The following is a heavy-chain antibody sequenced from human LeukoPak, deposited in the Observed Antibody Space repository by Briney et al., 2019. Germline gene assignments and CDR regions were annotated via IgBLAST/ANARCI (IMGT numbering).Heavy chain of an antibody. Sequence: ASVKVTCKASGGTFSSYAISWVRQAPGQGLEWMGGIIPIFGTANYAQKFQGRVTITTDESTSTAYMELSSLRSEDTAVYYCASSGGNWFDPWGQGTLVTVSS. CDR1: GGTFSSYA. CDR3: ASSGGNWFDP. CDR2: IIPIFGTA. D-gene: IGHD5-12*01. J-gene: IGHJ5*02. V-gene: IGHV1-69*05.